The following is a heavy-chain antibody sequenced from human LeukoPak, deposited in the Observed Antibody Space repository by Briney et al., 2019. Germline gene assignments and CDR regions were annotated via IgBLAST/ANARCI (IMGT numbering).Heavy chain of an antibody. D-gene: IGHD6-19*01. CDR1: GGSISSSRDY. CDR2: IYYSGST. V-gene: IGHV4-39*01. J-gene: IGHJ4*02. CDR3: ARHVEIAVAGPIDY. Sequence: KPSETLFLTCTVSGGSISSSRDYWGWIRQPPGKGLEWIGSIYYSGSTYYNPSLKSRVTISVDTSKNQFSLKLSSVTAADTAVYYCARHVEIAVAGPIDYWGQGTLVTVSS.